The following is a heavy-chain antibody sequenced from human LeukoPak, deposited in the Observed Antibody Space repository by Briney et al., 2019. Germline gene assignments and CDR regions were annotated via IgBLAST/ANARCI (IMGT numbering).Heavy chain of an antibody. V-gene: IGHV1-2*02. Sequence: ASVKVSCKAAGYTFTNYGISWVRQAPGQGLEWMGWINPNSGGTNYAQKFQGRVTMTRDTSISTAYMELSRLRSDDTAVYYCAREIITMVRGVIIALPYYYYYYMDVWGKGTTVTVSS. D-gene: IGHD3-10*01. CDR1: GYTFTNYG. J-gene: IGHJ6*03. CDR3: AREIITMVRGVIIALPYYYYYYMDV. CDR2: INPNSGGT.